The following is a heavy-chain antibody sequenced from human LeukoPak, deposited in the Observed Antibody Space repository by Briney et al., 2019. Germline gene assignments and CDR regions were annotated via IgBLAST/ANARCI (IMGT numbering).Heavy chain of an antibody. CDR2: IYYSGST. V-gene: IGHV4-30-4*01. CDR1: GGSISSGDYY. CDR3: ARSVEMATISFDY. J-gene: IGHJ4*02. D-gene: IGHD5-24*01. Sequence: SETLSLTCTVSGGSISSGDYYWSWIRQPPGKGLEWIGYIYYSGSTYYNPSLKSRVTISVDTSKNQFPLKLSSVTAADTAVYYCARSVEMATISFDYWGQGTLVTVSS.